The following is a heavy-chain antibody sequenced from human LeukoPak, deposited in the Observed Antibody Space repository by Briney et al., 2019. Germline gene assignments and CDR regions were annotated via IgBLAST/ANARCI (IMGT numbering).Heavy chain of an antibody. CDR2: ISGSGGST. J-gene: IGHJ4*02. CDR3: AKASLRFHSSSFDY. CDR1: GFTFSSYA. V-gene: IGHV3-23*01. D-gene: IGHD6-6*01. Sequence: GGSLRLSCAASGFTFSSYAMSWVRQAPGEGLEWVSAISGSGGSTYYADSVKGRFTISRDNSKNTLYLQMNSLRAEDTAVYYCAKASLRFHSSSFDYWGQGTLVTVSS.